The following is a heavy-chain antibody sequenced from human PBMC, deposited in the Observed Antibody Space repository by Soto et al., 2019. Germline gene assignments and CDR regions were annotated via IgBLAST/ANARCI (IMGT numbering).Heavy chain of an antibody. J-gene: IGHJ6*02. CDR2: ISSDSIYT. CDR1: GFTFNDHY. D-gene: IGHD3-10*01. V-gene: IGHV3-11*06. CDR3: ARDSTGSGLDYGMDV. Sequence: QVQLVESGGGLVKPGGSLRLSCAASGFTFNDHYMTWIRQAPGKGLEWVSFISSDSIYTNSADSVKGRFTISRDNAKNLLYLQMSSLRVEDTAVYYFARDSTGSGLDYGMDVWCQGTTVAGSS.